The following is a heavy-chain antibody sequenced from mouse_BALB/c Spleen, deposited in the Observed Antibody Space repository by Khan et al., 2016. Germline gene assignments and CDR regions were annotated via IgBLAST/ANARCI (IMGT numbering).Heavy chain of an antibody. D-gene: IGHD2-4*01. Sequence: EVQLQESGPGLVKPSQSLSLTCSVTGYSITSGYYWTWIRQFPGNKLEWMGYISSDGNNNYNPSLKNRISITRDTSKGQFFLKLNSVTTEDTATXYCARDGDYVFDYGGQGTTLTVAS. J-gene: IGHJ2*01. CDR3: ARDGDYVFDY. V-gene: IGHV3-6*02. CDR1: GYSITSGYY. CDR2: ISSDGNN.